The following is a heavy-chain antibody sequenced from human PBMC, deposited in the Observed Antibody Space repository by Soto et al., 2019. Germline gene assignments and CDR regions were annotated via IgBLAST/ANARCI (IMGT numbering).Heavy chain of an antibody. CDR2: INPNSGGT. Sequence: ASVKVSCKASGYTFTGYYMHWVRQAPGQGLEWMGWINPNSGGTNYAQKFQGRVTMTRDTSISTAYMELSRLRSDDTAVYYCARFSNYYGSGSYSVYHFDYWGQGTLVTVSS. V-gene: IGHV1-2*02. CDR3: ARFSNYYGSGSYSVYHFDY. CDR1: GYTFTGYY. D-gene: IGHD3-10*01. J-gene: IGHJ4*02.